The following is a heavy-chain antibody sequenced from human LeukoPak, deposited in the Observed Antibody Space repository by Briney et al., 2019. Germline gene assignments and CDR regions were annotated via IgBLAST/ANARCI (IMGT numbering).Heavy chain of an antibody. CDR1: GFTFDDYA. D-gene: IGHD3-22*01. V-gene: IGHV3-9*03. J-gene: IGHJ3*02. CDR3: AKGLYYDSSGSAFDI. CDR2: ISWNSGSI. Sequence: GGSLRLSCAASGFTFDDYAMHWVRQAPGKGLEWVSGISWNSGSIGYADSVKGRFTISRDNAKNSLYLQMNSLRAEDMALYYCAKGLYYDSSGSAFDIWGQGTMVTVSS.